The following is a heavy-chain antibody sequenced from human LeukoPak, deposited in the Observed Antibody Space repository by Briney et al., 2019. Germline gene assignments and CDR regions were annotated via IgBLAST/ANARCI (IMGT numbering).Heavy chain of an antibody. CDR2: IIPIFGTA. J-gene: IGHJ6*03. D-gene: IGHD2-2*01. V-gene: IGHV1-69*13. CDR1: GGTFSSYA. Sequence: ASVKVSCKASGGTFSSYAISWVRQAPGQGLEWVGGIIPIFGTANYAQKFQGRVTITADESTSTAYMELSSLRSEDTAVYYCARDRGVPAAMVYYMDVWGKGTTVTVSS. CDR3: ARDRGVPAAMVYYMDV.